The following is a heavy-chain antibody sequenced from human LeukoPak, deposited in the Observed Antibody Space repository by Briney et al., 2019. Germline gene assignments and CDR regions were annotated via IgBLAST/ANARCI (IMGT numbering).Heavy chain of an antibody. CDR3: ARGPRISGYIDY. CDR2: IWYDGSNK. D-gene: IGHD3-22*01. Sequence: PGGSLRLSCAASGFTFSSYGMHWVRQAPGKGLEWVAVIWYDGSNKYYADSVKGRFTISRDNSKNTLYLQMNSLRAEDTAVYYCARGPRISGYIDYWGQGTLVTVSS. V-gene: IGHV3-33*01. CDR1: GFTFSSYG. J-gene: IGHJ4*02.